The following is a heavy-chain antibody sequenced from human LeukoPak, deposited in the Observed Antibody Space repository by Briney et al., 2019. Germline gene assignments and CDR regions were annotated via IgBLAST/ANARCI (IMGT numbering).Heavy chain of an antibody. CDR3: AKDPCDGGGCYSFDY. D-gene: IGHD2-15*01. J-gene: IGHJ4*02. V-gene: IGHV3-33*06. CDR1: GFTFSSYG. CDR2: IWYDGSNK. Sequence: QPGRSLRLSCAASGFTFSSYGMDWVRQAPGKGLEWVAVIWYDGSNKYYADSVKGRFTISRDNSKNTLYLQMNSLRAEDTAVYYCAKDPCDGGGCYSFDYWGQGTLVTVSS.